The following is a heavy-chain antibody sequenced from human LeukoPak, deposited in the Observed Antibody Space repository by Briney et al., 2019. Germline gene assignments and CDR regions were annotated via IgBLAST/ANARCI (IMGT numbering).Heavy chain of an antibody. V-gene: IGHV3-48*03. D-gene: IGHD3-3*01. CDR1: GFTFSSYE. Sequence: GGSLRLSCAASGFTFSSYEMNWVRQAPGKGLEWVSYISSSGSTIYYADSVKGRFTISRDNAKNSLYLQMNSLRAEDTAVYYCARERAVTTDYWGQGTLVTVSS. CDR2: ISSSGSTI. J-gene: IGHJ4*02. CDR3: ARERAVTTDY.